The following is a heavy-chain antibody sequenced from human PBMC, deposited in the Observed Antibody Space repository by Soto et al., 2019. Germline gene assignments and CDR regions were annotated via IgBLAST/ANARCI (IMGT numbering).Heavy chain of an antibody. J-gene: IGHJ6*02. CDR2: INHSGSA. V-gene: IGHV4-34*01. Sequence: SSETLSLTCAVYGESFSGYIWTWIRQTPGKGLQWIGQINHSGSASYNPSLKSRVTISVHTSNSQFSLELSSVTAADTAVYYCASGYDILTGYPRGDYYGMDVWGQGTTVT. CDR1: GESFSGYI. D-gene: IGHD3-9*01. CDR3: ASGYDILTGYPRGDYYGMDV.